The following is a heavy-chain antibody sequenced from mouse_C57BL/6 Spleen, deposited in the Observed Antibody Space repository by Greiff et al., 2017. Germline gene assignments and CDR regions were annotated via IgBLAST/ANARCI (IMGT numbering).Heavy chain of an antibody. V-gene: IGHV1-64*01. CDR3: ARSGGYYYGSSQDYFDY. J-gene: IGHJ2*01. Sequence: QVQLQQPGAELVKPGASVKLSCKASGYTFTSYWMHWVKQRPGQGLEWIGMIHPNSGSTNYNEKFKSKATLTVDKSSSTAYMQLSSLTSEDSAVYYCARSGGYYYGSSQDYFDYWGQGTTLTVSS. CDR2: IHPNSGST. D-gene: IGHD1-1*01. CDR1: GYTFTSYW.